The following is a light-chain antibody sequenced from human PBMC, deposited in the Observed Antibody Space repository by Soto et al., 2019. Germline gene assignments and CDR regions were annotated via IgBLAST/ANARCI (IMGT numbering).Light chain of an antibody. CDR1: QDISNY. Sequence: DLQMTQSPSSLSASVGDRVTITCQASQDISNYLNWYQQKPGQAPQLLIYYASNLETGVPSRFSGSGSGTDFTFTISSLQPEEIATYYCQQYDNLPITFGQGTRLEIK. J-gene: IGKJ5*01. CDR2: YAS. V-gene: IGKV1-33*01. CDR3: QQYDNLPIT.